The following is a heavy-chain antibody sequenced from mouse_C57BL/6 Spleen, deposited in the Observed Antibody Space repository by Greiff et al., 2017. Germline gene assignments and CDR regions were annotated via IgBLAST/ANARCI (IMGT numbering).Heavy chain of an antibody. CDR2: IYPRSGNT. CDR3: ARTDYYGSSFYAMDY. J-gene: IGHJ4*01. CDR1: GYTFTSYG. V-gene: IGHV1-81*01. D-gene: IGHD1-1*01. Sequence: QVQLKQSGAELARPGASVKLSCKASGYTFTSYGISWVKQRTGQGLEWIGEIYPRSGNTYYNEKFKGKATLTADKSSSTAYMELRSLTSEDSAVXFRARTDYYGSSFYAMDYWGQGTSVTVSS.